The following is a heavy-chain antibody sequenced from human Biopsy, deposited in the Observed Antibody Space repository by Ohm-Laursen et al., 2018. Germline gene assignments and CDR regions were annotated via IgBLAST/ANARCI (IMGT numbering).Heavy chain of an antibody. Sequence: GASVKVSCKSSGDTFTASAISWVRQVPGQGLDWMGRIIPILGTVDYGQNFQGRVTIRADTSTTFLELISLRYDDTAVYYCASVNIAGVGLDVWGLGTTVTVSS. V-gene: IGHV1-69*04. CDR2: IIPILGTV. D-gene: IGHD2-8*01. CDR1: GDTFTASA. CDR3: ASVNIAGVGLDV. J-gene: IGHJ6*02.